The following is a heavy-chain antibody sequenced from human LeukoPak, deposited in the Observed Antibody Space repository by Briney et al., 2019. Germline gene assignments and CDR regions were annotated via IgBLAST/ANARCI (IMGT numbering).Heavy chain of an antibody. V-gene: IGHV3-74*01. CDR3: ARVVDTHFDY. D-gene: IGHD5-18*01. CDR1: GFTFSSYW. Sequence: GGSLRLSCSASGFTFSSYWMHWVRQAPGKGLVWVSRIKSDGSTTTYADSVKGRFTISRDNAKNTLYLQMNSLRAEDTAVYYCARVVDTHFDYWGQGTLVTVSS. J-gene: IGHJ4*02. CDR2: IKSDGSTT.